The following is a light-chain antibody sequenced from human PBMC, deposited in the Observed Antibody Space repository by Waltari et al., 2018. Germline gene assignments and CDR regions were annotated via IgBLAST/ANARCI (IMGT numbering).Light chain of an antibody. Sequence: NFMLTQPHSVSESPGKTVTISCSGSSGSIASNYVQWYQQRPGSAPNTVIYEDHQRPPGVPDRFSGSIDSSSNSASLTIAGLKTEDEADYYCQSYDGTNWVFGGGTKLTVL. CDR3: QSYDGTNWV. CDR2: EDH. V-gene: IGLV6-57*02. J-gene: IGLJ3*02. CDR1: SGSIASNY.